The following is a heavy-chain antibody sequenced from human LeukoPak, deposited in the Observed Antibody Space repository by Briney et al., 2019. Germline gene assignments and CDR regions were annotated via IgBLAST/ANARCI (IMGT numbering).Heavy chain of an antibody. CDR2: IYYSGST. Sequence: PSETLSLTCAVYGGSFSGYYWSWIRQPPGKGLEWIGYIYYSGSTNYNPSLKSRVTISVDTSKNQFSLKLSSVTAADTAVYYCARDFLVGATTRDYWGQGTLVTVSS. V-gene: IGHV4-59*01. D-gene: IGHD1-26*01. CDR3: ARDFLVGATTRDY. J-gene: IGHJ4*02. CDR1: GGSFSGYY.